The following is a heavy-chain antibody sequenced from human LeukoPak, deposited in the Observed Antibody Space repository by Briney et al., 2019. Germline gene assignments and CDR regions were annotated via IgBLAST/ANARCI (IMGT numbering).Heavy chain of an antibody. V-gene: IGHV4-39*01. CDR2: IYYGANT. D-gene: IGHD2-2*01. CDR1: GGSISSSSYY. CDR3: ARHRIPAALASAFDY. J-gene: IGHJ4*02. Sequence: SETLSLTCTVSGGSISSSSYYWDWIRQPPGKGLEWIGTIYYGANTNYKPSLKSRVTISVDTSKNQFSLKLSSVTAADTAVYYCARHRIPAALASAFDYWGQGTLVTVSS.